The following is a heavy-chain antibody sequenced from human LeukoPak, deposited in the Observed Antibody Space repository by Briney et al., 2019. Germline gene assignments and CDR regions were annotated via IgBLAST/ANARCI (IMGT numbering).Heavy chain of an antibody. CDR3: AADPLAADAFDI. J-gene: IGHJ3*02. CDR1: GFTFTSSA. Sequence: SVKVSCKASGFTFTSSAVQWVRQARGQRLEWIGWIVVGSGNTNYAQKFQERVTITRDMSTSTAYMELSSLRSEDTAVYYCAADPLAADAFDIWGQGTMVAVSS. CDR2: IVVGSGNT. D-gene: IGHD2-15*01. V-gene: IGHV1-58*01.